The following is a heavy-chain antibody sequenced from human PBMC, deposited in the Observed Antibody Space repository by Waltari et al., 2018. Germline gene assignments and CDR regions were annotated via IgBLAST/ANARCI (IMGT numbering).Heavy chain of an antibody. J-gene: IGHJ5*02. V-gene: IGHV1-69*12. CDR2: IIPICGTA. Sequence: QVQLVQSGAEVKKPGSSVKVSCKASGGTFSSYAISWVRQAPRQGREWMGGIIPICGTANDAQKVQGRVTSTADESTSTAYMELSSLRSEDTAVYYCARGGLDWFDPWGQGTLVTVSS. CDR3: ARGGLDWFDP. CDR1: GGTFSSYA.